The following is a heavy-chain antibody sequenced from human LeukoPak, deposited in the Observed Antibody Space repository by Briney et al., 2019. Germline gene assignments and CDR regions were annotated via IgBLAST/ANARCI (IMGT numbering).Heavy chain of an antibody. CDR1: GFTVSSNY. V-gene: IGHV3-53*01. J-gene: IGHJ4*02. CDR2: IYSGGST. D-gene: IGHD3-10*02. Sequence: PGGSLRLSCAASGFTVSSNYMSWVRQAPGKGLEWVSVIYSGGSTYYADSVKGRFTISRDNAKNSLYLQMNSLRAEDTAVYYCARGRVYVYYFDYWGQGTLVTVSS. CDR3: ARGRVYVYYFDY.